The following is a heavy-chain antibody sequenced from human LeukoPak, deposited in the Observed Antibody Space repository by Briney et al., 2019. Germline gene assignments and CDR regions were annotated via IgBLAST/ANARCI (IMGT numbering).Heavy chain of an antibody. D-gene: IGHD4-17*01. J-gene: IGHJ1*01. CDR2: INPNSGGP. CDR1: GYTFTGYY. V-gene: IGHV1-2*02. Sequence: ASLKVSCKASGYTFTGYYMHWVRQAPGQGLEWMVGINPNSGGPNYAQKFQGRATMTRATSISTASVERSRLTSDATAVLYCAREGVYGDYVGWGQGTLVTVCS. CDR3: AREGVYGDYVG.